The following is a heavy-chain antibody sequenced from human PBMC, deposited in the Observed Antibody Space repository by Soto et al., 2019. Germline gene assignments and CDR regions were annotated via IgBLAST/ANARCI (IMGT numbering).Heavy chain of an antibody. Sequence: EVQLVDSGGDLVQPGGSLRLSCAASGFTVTNHYMIWVRQAPGKGLEWVSVIYAGGATYYADSVKGRFTISRHNSKNTVFLQMNSLRTEDTALYYCVARVVAATGFDYWGQGTLVTVSS. D-gene: IGHD2-15*01. CDR2: IYAGGAT. V-gene: IGHV3-53*04. J-gene: IGHJ4*02. CDR3: VARVVAATGFDY. CDR1: GFTVTNHY.